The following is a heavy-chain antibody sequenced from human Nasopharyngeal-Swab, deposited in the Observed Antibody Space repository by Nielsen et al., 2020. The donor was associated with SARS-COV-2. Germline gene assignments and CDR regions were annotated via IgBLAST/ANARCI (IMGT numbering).Heavy chain of an antibody. D-gene: IGHD6-13*01. J-gene: IGHJ5*02. V-gene: IGHV1-24*01. CDR2: FDPEDGET. CDR3: ASEPGGMAAPGKHFDP. CDR1: GYTLPELS. Sequence: ASVKVSCKVSGYTLPELSMHWVRQAPGKGLEWMGGFDPEDGETIYAQKLQGRVTMTRDPSTSTVYLDLSSLKSEDTAVYFCASEPGGMAAPGKHFDPWGQGTLVTVSS.